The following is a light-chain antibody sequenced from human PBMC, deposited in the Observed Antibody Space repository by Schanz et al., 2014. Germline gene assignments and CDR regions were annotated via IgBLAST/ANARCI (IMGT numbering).Light chain of an antibody. Sequence: EIVMTQSPGTLSLSPGERATLSCRASQSVSSSYLAWYRQKPGQAPRLLIYGASSRATGIPDRFSGSGSGTDFTLTISRLEPEDSAVYYCQQYGSSLLTFGGGTKVEIK. V-gene: IGKV3-20*01. J-gene: IGKJ4*01. CDR1: QSVSSSY. CDR2: GAS. CDR3: QQYGSSLLT.